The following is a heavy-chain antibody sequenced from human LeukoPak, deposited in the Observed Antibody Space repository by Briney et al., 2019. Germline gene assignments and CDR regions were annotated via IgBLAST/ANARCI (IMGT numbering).Heavy chain of an antibody. D-gene: IGHD3-10*02. J-gene: IGHJ4*02. CDR2: IRGGGSAT. Sequence: GGSLRLSCAASGFTFNNYAMNWVRQAPGKGLEWVSVIRGGGSATYYADSVKGRFTISRDNAKNSLYLQMNSLRAEDTAVYYCARGTMFPYYFDYWGQGTLVTVSS. V-gene: IGHV3-23*01. CDR1: GFTFNNYA. CDR3: ARGTMFPYYFDY.